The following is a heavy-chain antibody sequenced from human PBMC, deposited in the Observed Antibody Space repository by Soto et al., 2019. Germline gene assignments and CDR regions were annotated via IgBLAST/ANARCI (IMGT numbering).Heavy chain of an antibody. CDR3: ARTGSSSWYWFDP. J-gene: IGHJ5*02. CDR2: INAGNGNT. Sequence: QVQLVQSGAEVKKPGASVKVSGKASGYTFTSYAMHWVRQAPGQRLEWMGWINAGNGNTKYSQKFQGRVTITRDTSASTAYMELSSLRSEDTAVYYCARTGSSSWYWFDPWGQGTLVTVSS. V-gene: IGHV1-3*01. CDR1: GYTFTSYA. D-gene: IGHD6-13*01.